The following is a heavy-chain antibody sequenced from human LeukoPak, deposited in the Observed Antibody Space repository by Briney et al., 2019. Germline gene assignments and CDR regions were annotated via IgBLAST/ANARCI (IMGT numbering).Heavy chain of an antibody. Sequence: PSETLSLTCTVSGGSISSSSYYWGWIRQPPGKGLEWIGSIYYSGSTYYNPSLKSRVTISVDTSKNQFSLKLSSVTAADTAVYYCARVLVLYGSGRYHFDYWGQGTLVTVSS. D-gene: IGHD3-10*01. CDR1: GGSISSSSYY. J-gene: IGHJ4*02. CDR3: ARVLVLYGSGRYHFDY. CDR2: IYYSGST. V-gene: IGHV4-39*07.